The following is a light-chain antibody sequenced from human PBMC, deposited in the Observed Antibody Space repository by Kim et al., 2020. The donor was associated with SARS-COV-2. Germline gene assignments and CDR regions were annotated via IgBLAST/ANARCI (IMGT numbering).Light chain of an antibody. V-gene: IGLV2-14*03. CDR2: DVS. CDR3: SSHTTTSTWV. CDR1: SSDVGAYNY. J-gene: IGLJ3*02. Sequence: GQSITISCTGTSSDVGAYNYVSLYQHHPGKAPKLMIYDVSARPSGVSNRFSGSKSGNTASLTISGLQAEDESDYYCSSHTTTSTWVFGGGTKLTVL.